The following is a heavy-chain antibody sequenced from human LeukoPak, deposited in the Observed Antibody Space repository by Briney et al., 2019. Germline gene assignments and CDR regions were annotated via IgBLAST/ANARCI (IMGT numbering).Heavy chain of an antibody. D-gene: IGHD5-12*01. CDR2: ISDSSAM. Sequence: GGSLRLSCAASGFTYSTYSMKWVRQAPGKGLEWVSYISDSSAMYYADSVRGRFTISRENDKNSLFLQMNSLRAEDTAVYYCARDGGYSGYDADCWGQGTLVTVSS. V-gene: IGHV3-48*01. CDR1: GFTYSTYS. J-gene: IGHJ4*02. CDR3: ARDGGYSGYDADC.